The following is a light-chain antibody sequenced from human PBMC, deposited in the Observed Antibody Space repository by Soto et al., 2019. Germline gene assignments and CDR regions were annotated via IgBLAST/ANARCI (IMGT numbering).Light chain of an antibody. V-gene: IGKV2-28*01. J-gene: IGKJ1*01. CDR2: LGS. Sequence: DLVLTRSPLSLPVTPGDPASISCRSSQSLLHSNGYNYLDWYLQKPGQSPQLLIYLGSNRASGVPDRFSGSGSGTDFTLKISRVEAEDVGVYYCMQALQTPPTFGQGTKVDIK. CDR1: QSLLHSNGYNY. CDR3: MQALQTPPT.